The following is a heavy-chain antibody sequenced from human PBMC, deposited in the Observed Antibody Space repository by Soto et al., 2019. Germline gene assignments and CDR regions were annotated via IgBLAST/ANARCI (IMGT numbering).Heavy chain of an antibody. CDR2: ISSSGSTI. V-gene: IGHV3-11*01. CDR3: ARVRKGWQSDAFDI. CDR1: GFTFSDYY. J-gene: IGHJ3*02. Sequence: GGSLRLSCAASGFTFSDYYMSWIRQAPGKGLEWVSYISSSGSTIYYADSVKGRFTISRDNAKNSLYLQMNSLRAEDTAVYYCARVRKGWQSDAFDIWGQGTMVTVSS. D-gene: IGHD6-19*01.